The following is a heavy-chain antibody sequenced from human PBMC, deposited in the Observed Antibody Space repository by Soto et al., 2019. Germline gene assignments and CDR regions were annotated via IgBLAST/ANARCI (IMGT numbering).Heavy chain of an antibody. J-gene: IGHJ4*02. CDR1: GFTFSSYG. Sequence: QVQLVESGGGVVQPGRSLRLSCAASGFTFSSYGMHWVRQAPGKGLEWVAVISYDGSNKYYADSVKGRFTISRDNSKSPLYLQMNSLRAEERAVYYCARISGFGGYWGQGTLVTVSS. V-gene: IGHV3-30*03. D-gene: IGHD3-10*01. CDR2: ISYDGSNK. CDR3: ARISGFGGY.